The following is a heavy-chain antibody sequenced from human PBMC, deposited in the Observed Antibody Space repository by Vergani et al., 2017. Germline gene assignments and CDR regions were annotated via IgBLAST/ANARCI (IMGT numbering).Heavy chain of an antibody. CDR2: IYYSGST. J-gene: IGHJ4*02. Sequence: QVQLQQWGAGLLKPSETLSLTCTVSGGSISSYYWSWIRQPPGKGLEWIGYIYYSGSTNYNPSLKSRVTISVDTSKNQFSLKLSSVTAADTAVYYCASIYDSSGYYDSYWGQGTLVTVSS. CDR3: ASIYDSSGYYDSY. D-gene: IGHD3-22*01. CDR1: GGSISSYY. V-gene: IGHV4-59*01.